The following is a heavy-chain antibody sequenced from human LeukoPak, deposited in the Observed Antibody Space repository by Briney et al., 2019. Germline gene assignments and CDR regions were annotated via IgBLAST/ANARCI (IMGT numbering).Heavy chain of an antibody. CDR3: AAQGVFSHGGY. D-gene: IGHD3-16*01. V-gene: IGHV3-53*01. Sequence: GGSLRLSCAASGFTVSNNYMSWVRQAPGKGLGWVSVIYSGGSTYYTDSVKGRFTISRDTSKNTLYLQMNSLRAEDTAVYYCAAQGVFSHGGYWGQGTLVTVSS. CDR1: GFTVSNNY. CDR2: IYSGGST. J-gene: IGHJ4*02.